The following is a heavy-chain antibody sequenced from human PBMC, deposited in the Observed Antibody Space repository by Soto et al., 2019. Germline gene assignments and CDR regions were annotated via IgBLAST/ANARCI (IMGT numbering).Heavy chain of an antibody. CDR1: GDTFDTYT. Sequence: QVQLVQSGTEVRKPGSSVNVSCQASGDTFDTYTFSWVRQAPGQGLQWMGEIIPMFRTTNYAPRFQGRLTLTADDSTRIVYMELNSLTFADPAVYYCAGGDGGADAFDLWGQGTMIAVSS. J-gene: IGHJ3*01. V-gene: IGHV1-69*12. CDR3: AGGDGGADAFDL. CDR2: IIPMFRTT. D-gene: IGHD3-16*01.